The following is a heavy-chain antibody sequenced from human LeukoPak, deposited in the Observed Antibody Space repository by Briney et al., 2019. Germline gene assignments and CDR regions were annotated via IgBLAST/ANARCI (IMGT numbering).Heavy chain of an antibody. CDR1: GYTFTGYY. CDR3: ARDEAEFGPEVFQH. Sequence: ASVKVSCKASGYTFTGYYMHWVRQAPGQGLEWMGWINPNSGGTNYAQKFQGRVTMTRDTSISTAYMELSRLRSDDTAVYYCARDEAEFGPEVFQHWGQGTLVTVSS. CDR2: INPNSGGT. J-gene: IGHJ1*01. D-gene: IGHD3-10*01. V-gene: IGHV1-2*02.